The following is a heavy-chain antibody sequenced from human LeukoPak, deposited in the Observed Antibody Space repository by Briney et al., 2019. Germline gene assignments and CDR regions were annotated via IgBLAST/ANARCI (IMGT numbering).Heavy chain of an antibody. Sequence: KAGGSLRLSCAASGFTFSSYSMNWVRQAPGKGLEWVSSISTSSSYIYYADSVKGRFTSSRDNAKKSLYLQMNSLRAEDTAVYYCARDSEGVTGTTSWFDPWGQGTLVTVSS. D-gene: IGHD1-7*01. V-gene: IGHV3-21*01. J-gene: IGHJ5*02. CDR1: GFTFSSYS. CDR2: ISTSSSYI. CDR3: ARDSEGVTGTTSWFDP.